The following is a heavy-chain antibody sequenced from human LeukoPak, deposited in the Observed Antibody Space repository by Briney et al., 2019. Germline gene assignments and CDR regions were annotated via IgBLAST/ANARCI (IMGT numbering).Heavy chain of an antibody. CDR3: ARDPSDYYYYYGMDV. V-gene: IGHV3-74*01. J-gene: IGHJ6*02. CDR1: GFTFSSYW. Sequence: GGSLRLSCAASGFTFSSYWMHWVRQAPGKGLVWVSGINSDGSSTSYADSVKGRFTISRDNAKNTLYLQMNSLRAEDTAVCYCARDPSDYYYYYGMDVWGQGTTVTVSS. CDR2: INSDGSST.